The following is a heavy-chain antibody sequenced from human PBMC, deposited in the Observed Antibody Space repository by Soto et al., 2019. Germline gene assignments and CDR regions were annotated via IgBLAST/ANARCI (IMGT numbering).Heavy chain of an antibody. J-gene: IGHJ5*02. Sequence: VQLVESGGGVVRPGGSLRLSCAASGFTFDDYGMNWVRQAPGKGLEWVSGVNWNGGSTGYADSVKGRFTISRDNAKNSLYLQMNSLRDEDTAFYYCARGGGSSLYNWFDPWGQGTLVTVSS. CDR1: GFTFDDYG. V-gene: IGHV3-20*04. D-gene: IGHD6-13*01. CDR3: ARGGGSSLYNWFDP. CDR2: VNWNGGST.